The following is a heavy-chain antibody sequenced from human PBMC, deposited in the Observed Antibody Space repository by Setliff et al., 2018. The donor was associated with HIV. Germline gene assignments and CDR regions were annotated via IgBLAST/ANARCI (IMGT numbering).Heavy chain of an antibody. CDR1: GGSISNSGYY. CDR2: IYYSGST. V-gene: IGHV4-39*01. J-gene: IGHJ4*02. D-gene: IGHD5-12*01. CDR3: ARLGESGYDYRGYFDF. Sequence: SETLSLTCTVSGGSISNSGYYWGWIRQPPGKGLEWIGSIYYSGSTYYNPSLKSRVTISVDTSKNQFSLKLNSVTAADSALYFCARLGESGYDYRGYFDFWGQGKLVTVSS.